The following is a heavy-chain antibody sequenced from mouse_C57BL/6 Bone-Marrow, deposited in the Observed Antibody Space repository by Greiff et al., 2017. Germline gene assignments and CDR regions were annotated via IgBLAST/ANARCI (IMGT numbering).Heavy chain of an antibody. V-gene: IGHV5-4*01. CDR2: ISDGGSYT. CDR1: GFTFSSYA. D-gene: IGHD2-12*01. J-gene: IGHJ4*01. Sequence: EVKLMESGGGLVKPGGSLKLSCAASGFTFSSYAMSWVRQTPEKRLEWVATISDGGSYTYYPDNVKGRFTISRDNAKNNLYLQMSHLQSEDTAMYYCARDNYYSQEDYYAMDYWGQGTSVTVAS. CDR3: ARDNYYSQEDYYAMDY.